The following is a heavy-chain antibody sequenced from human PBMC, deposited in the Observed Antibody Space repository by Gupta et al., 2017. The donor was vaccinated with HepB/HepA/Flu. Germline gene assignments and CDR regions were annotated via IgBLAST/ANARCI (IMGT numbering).Heavy chain of an antibody. J-gene: IGHJ3*02. Sequence: EVQLVESGGGLVTPGGSLRLSCAASGFTFSSYSMNWVRQAPGKGLEWVSSISSSSSYIYYADSVKGRFTISRDNAKNSLYLQMNSLRAEDTAVYYCARLEYYYDSSGYFRCGVFDIWGQGTMVTVSS. CDR3: ARLEYYYDSSGYFRCGVFDI. CDR1: GFTFSSYS. D-gene: IGHD3-22*01. V-gene: IGHV3-21*01. CDR2: ISSSSSYI.